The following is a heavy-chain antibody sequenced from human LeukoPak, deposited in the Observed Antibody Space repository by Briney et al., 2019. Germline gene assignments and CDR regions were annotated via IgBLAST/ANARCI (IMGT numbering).Heavy chain of an antibody. CDR2: ISYDGSNK. Sequence: GGSLRLSCAASGFTFSSYAMHWVRQAPGKGLEWVAVISYDGSNKYYADSVKGRFTISRGNSKNTLYLQMNSLRAEDTAVYYCARGSSSWEGSYYMDVWGKGTTVTVSS. CDR3: ARGSSSWEGSYYMDV. J-gene: IGHJ6*03. D-gene: IGHD6-6*01. V-gene: IGHV3-30*01. CDR1: GFTFSSYA.